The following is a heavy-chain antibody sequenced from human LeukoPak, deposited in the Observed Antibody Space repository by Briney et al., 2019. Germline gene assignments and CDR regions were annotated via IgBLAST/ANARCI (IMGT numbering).Heavy chain of an antibody. CDR2: IKQDGSEK. Sequence: PGGSLRLSCVGSGFTFSNYWLTWVRQAPGKGLECVANIKQDGSEKSYVDSVKGRFTISRGNAKNSVYLQMNSLRVEDTAVYYCARDHVGGKYYYMDVWGKGTTVTVSS. CDR3: ARDHVGGKYYYMDV. D-gene: IGHD3-16*01. CDR1: GFTFSNYW. V-gene: IGHV3-7*01. J-gene: IGHJ6*03.